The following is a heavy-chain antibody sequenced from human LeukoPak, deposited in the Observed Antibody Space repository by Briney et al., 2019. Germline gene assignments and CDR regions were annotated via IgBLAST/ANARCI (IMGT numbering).Heavy chain of an antibody. V-gene: IGHV4-34*01. CDR1: CGSFSGYY. J-gene: IGHJ4*02. Sequence: SETLSLTCAVYCGSFSGYYWSWIRQPPGKGLEWIGEINHSGSTNYNPSLESRVTISVDTSKNQFSLKLSSVTAADTAVYYCARTYYYGSGRYFDYWGQGTLVTVSS. D-gene: IGHD3-10*01. CDR2: INHSGST. CDR3: ARTYYYGSGRYFDY.